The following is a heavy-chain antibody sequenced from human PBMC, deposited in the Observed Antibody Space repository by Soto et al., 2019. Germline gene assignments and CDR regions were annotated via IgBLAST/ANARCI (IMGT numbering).Heavy chain of an antibody. CDR1: GFTFSSYG. CDR2: ISYDGSNK. V-gene: IGHV3-30*18. D-gene: IGHD3-16*02. Sequence: GGSLRLSCAASGFTFSSYGMHWVRQAPGKGLEWVAVISYDGSNKYYADSVKGRFTISRDNSKNTLYLQMNSLRAEDTAVYYCAKVLDRIVNFDYWGQGTLVTVSS. J-gene: IGHJ4*02. CDR3: AKVLDRIVNFDY.